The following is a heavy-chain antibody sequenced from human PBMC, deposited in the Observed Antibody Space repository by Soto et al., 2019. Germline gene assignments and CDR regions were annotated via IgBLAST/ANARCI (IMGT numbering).Heavy chain of an antibody. D-gene: IGHD5-12*01. CDR2: ISPKSGGT. CDR3: ARGRGYSGDDLQEDGFDV. V-gene: IGHV1-2*02. J-gene: IGHJ3*01. CDR1: GYTFTGYY. Sequence: QVQLVQSGAEVKKPGASVKVSCEASGYTFTGYYMHWVRQAPGQGFEWMGRISPKSGGTNYAQKFEGRVTMTWDTSLKTAYMELSSLISEDTAVYYCARGRGYSGDDLQEDGFDVWGQGTMVTVS.